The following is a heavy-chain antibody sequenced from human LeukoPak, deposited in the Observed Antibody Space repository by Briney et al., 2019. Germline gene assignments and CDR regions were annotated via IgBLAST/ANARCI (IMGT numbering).Heavy chain of an antibody. CDR1: GGSISSGSYY. V-gene: IGHV4-61*02. CDR3: ARTASKRITMVRGVTPYGMDV. D-gene: IGHD3-10*01. CDR2: IYSSGST. J-gene: IGHJ6*02. Sequence: PSETLSLTCTVSGGSISSGSYYWSWIRQPAGKGLEWIGRIYSSGSTNYNPSLKSRVTISVDTSKIHFSLKLSSVTAADTAVYYCARTASKRITMVRGVTPYGMDVWGQGTTVTVSS.